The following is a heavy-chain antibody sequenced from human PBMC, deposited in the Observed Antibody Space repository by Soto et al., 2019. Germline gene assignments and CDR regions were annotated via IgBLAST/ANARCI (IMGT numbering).Heavy chain of an antibody. V-gene: IGHV4-39*01. CDR1: GGSISSSSYY. Sequence: QLQLQESGPGLLKPSETLSLTCTVSGGSISSSSYYWGWIRQPPGKGLEWVGSIYYSGNTYYNPSLKCRVTISVDTSKNQFSLKLNSVTAADMAVYYCARHRYFYDSGSLSWFDPWGQGTLVTVSS. D-gene: IGHD3-10*01. CDR3: ARHRYFYDSGSLSWFDP. CDR2: IYYSGNT. J-gene: IGHJ5*02.